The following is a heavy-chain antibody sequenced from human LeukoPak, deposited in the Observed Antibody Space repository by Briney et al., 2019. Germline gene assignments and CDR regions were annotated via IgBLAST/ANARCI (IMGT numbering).Heavy chain of an antibody. D-gene: IGHD3-9*01. CDR3: ARPDILRYFDC. Sequence: WASVKVSCKASGYTFTGYYMHWVRQAPGQGLEWMGWINPNSGGTNYAQKFQGRVTMTRDTSLSTAYMGLSGLRADGTAVYYCARPDILRYFDCWGQGTLVTVSS. CDR1: GYTFTGYY. CDR2: INPNSGGT. J-gene: IGHJ4*02. V-gene: IGHV1-2*02.